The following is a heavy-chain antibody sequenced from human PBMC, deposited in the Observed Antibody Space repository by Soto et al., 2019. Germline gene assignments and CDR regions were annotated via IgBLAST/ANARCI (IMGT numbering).Heavy chain of an antibody. V-gene: IGHV4-34*01. CDR3: ARGRVVPAAFDI. CDR2: INHSGST. CDR1: GGSFSGYY. J-gene: IGHJ3*02. Sequence: SETLSLTCAVYGGSFSGYYWSWIRQPPGKGLEWIGEINHSGSTNYNPSLKSRVTISVDTSKNQFSLKLSSVTAADTAVYYCARGRVVPAAFDIWGQGTMVTVSS. D-gene: IGHD2-2*01.